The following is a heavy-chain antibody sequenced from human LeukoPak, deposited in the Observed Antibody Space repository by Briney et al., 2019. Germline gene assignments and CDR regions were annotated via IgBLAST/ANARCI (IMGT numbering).Heavy chain of an antibody. Sequence: PSETLSLTCAVYGGSFSGYYWSWIRQPPGKGLEWIGEINHSGSTNYNPSLKSRVTISVDTSKNQFSLKLSSVTAADTAVYYRARGGLMKSTTVTTNSSYYFDYWGQGTLVTVSS. CDR3: ARGGLMKSTTVTTNSSYYFDY. J-gene: IGHJ4*02. D-gene: IGHD4-17*01. CDR2: INHSGST. V-gene: IGHV4-34*01. CDR1: GGSFSGYY.